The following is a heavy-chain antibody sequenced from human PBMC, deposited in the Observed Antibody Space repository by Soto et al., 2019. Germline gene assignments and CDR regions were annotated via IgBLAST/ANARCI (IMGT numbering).Heavy chain of an antibody. Sequence: SETLSLTCTVSGASLRSGSYYWSWIRQPPGKGLEWIGYISHSGRTNYDPSLKSPLTRSVDTSQNRFSLELNAVTAAATAVYYGSYCSSFDSWGQRTLVTVSS. CDR2: ISHSGRT. CDR3: SYCSSFDS. J-gene: IGHJ4*02. V-gene: IGHV4-61*01. CDR1: GASLRSGSYY. D-gene: IGHD2-21*01.